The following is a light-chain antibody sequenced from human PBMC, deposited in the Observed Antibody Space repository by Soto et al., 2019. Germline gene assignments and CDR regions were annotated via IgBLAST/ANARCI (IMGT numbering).Light chain of an antibody. V-gene: IGLV2-11*01. J-gene: IGLJ2*01. CDR1: SSDVGDYNY. Sequence: QSALTQPRSVSGSPGQSVTISCTGTSSDVGDYNYVSWYQQYPGKAPKLMIYDVSKRPSGVPDRFSGSKSGNTASLTISGLQAEDEADYYCCSYAGSYTKLFGGGTKLTVL. CDR3: CSYAGSYTKL. CDR2: DVS.